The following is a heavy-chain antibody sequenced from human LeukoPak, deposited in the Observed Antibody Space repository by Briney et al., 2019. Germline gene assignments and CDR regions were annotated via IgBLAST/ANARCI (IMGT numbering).Heavy chain of an antibody. J-gene: IGHJ4*02. CDR1: GYTLTELS. D-gene: IGHD3-22*01. V-gene: IGHV1-24*01. Sequence: ASVKVSCKVSGYTLTELSMHWVRQAPGKGLEWMGGFDPEDGETIYAQKFQGRVTMTEDTSTDTAYMELSSLRSEDTAVYYCARHNYDSSGYYSRPYYFDYWGQGTLVTVSS. CDR3: ARHNYDSSGYYSRPYYFDY. CDR2: FDPEDGET.